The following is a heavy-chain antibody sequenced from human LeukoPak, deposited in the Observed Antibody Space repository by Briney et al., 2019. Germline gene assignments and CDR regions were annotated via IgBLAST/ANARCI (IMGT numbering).Heavy chain of an antibody. J-gene: IGHJ3*01. D-gene: IGHD5-24*01. CDR1: GFNFITAA. V-gene: IGHV3-23*01. Sequence: GGSLRLSCAASGFNFITAAMTWVRQAPGKGLGWVSLIGSSGGSTYYADSVKGRFTISRDNSNHTLSLQMNSLRVEDTAIYYCVKDIQLSTWSLGTMVTVYS. CDR3: VKDIQLST. CDR2: IGSSGGST.